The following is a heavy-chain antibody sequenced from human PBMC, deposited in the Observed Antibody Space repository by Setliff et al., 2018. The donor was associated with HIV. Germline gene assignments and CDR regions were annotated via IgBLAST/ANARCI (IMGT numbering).Heavy chain of an antibody. J-gene: IGHJ4*02. CDR1: GYTFTNCA. D-gene: IGHD3-10*01. Sequence: ASVKVSCKASGYTFTNCAIHWVRQAPGQGLEWMGWINAGNGNTESSKKFQGRVTITRETSATTAYMELSSLTPEDTAIYFCARALSYGSGTYSAAGFWGQGTLVTVSS. CDR3: ARALSYGSGTYSAAGF. CDR2: INAGNGNT. V-gene: IGHV1-3*01.